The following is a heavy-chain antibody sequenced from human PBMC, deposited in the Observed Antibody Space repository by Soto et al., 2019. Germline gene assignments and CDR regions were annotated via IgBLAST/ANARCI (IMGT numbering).Heavy chain of an antibody. Sequence: QVQLQESGPGLVKPSETLSLTCTVSGGSMSSYYWTWLRQSPGRGLEWIGYISYSGSTYYNPSLKSLVTISADTSKNQFSLRMNSMIAADTAVYYCARADPDASVGYWGQGTLVTVSS. J-gene: IGHJ4*02. CDR3: ARADPDASVGY. V-gene: IGHV4-59*01. D-gene: IGHD2-15*01. CDR1: GGSMSSYY. CDR2: ISYSGST.